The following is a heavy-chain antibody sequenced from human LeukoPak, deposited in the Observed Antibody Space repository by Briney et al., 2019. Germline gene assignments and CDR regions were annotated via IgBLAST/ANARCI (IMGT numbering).Heavy chain of an antibody. CDR1: GFTVSSNY. CDR2: IYSGGST. V-gene: IGHV3-53*01. Sequence: PGGSLRLSCAASGFTVSSNYMSWVRQAPGKGLEWVSVIYSGGSTYYADSVKGRFTISRDNSKNTLYLQMNSLRAEDTAVYYCARSTWGSSWYGYFDYWGQGTLVTVSS. D-gene: IGHD6-13*01. J-gene: IGHJ4*02. CDR3: ARSTWGSSWYGYFDY.